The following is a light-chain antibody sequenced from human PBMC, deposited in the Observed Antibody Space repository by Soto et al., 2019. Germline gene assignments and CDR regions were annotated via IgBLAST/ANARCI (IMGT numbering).Light chain of an antibody. CDR1: SSNIGSNI. Sequence: QSVLTQPPSASGTPGQRVTISCSGSSSNIGSNIVNWYQQLPGTAPKLLIYGNSNRPSGVPDRFSGSKSGTSASLAITGLQAEDEADYYCQSYDSSLSGPWVFGGGTKLTVL. J-gene: IGLJ3*02. V-gene: IGLV1-40*01. CDR2: GNS. CDR3: QSYDSSLSGPWV.